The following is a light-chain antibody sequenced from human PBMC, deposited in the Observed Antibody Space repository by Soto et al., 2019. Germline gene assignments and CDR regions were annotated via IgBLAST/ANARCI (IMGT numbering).Light chain of an antibody. J-gene: IGKJ1*01. Sequence: ETVMTQSPATLSLSPGERATLSCRASQSINSKLVWYQQKPGQAPGLLIYGASTRATGIPARFSGSGSGTEFTLTISSLQSEDFAVYYCQQYNNWPRTFGQGTKVDIK. CDR1: QSINSK. V-gene: IGKV3-15*01. CDR3: QQYNNWPRT. CDR2: GAS.